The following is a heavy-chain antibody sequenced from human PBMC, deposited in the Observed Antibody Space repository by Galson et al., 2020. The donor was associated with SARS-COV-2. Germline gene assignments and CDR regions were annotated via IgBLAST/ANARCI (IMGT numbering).Heavy chain of an antibody. D-gene: IGHD3-16*01. CDR3: ARTLGYDSAFDI. J-gene: IGHJ3*02. CDR1: GGSISSYY. CDR2: IYYSGST. V-gene: IGHV4-59*01. Sequence: ETLSLTCTVSGGSISSYYWSWIRQPPGKGLEWIGYIYYSGSTNYNPSLKSRVTISVDTSKNQFSLKLSSVTAADTAVYYCARTLGYDSAFDIWGQGTMVTVSS.